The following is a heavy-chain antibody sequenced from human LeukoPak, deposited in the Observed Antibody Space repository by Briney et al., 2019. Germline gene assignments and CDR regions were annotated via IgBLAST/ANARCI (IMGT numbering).Heavy chain of an antibody. CDR1: GGSVGSSSYY. J-gene: IGHJ4*02. CDR2: IYYSGST. CDR3: ARSIDIDY. Sequence: SETLSLTCTVSGGSVGSSSYYWGWIRQPPGKGLEWVGSIYYSGSTYYNPSLKSRVTIFVDTSKNQFSLKLSSVTAADTAVYYCARSIDIDYWGQGTLVTVSS. V-gene: IGHV4-39*01. D-gene: IGHD2-21*01.